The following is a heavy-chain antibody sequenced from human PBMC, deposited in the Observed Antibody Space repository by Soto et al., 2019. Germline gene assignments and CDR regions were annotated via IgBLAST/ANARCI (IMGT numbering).Heavy chain of an antibody. CDR1: GYTFTSYY. CDR2: INPSGGST. J-gene: IGHJ4*02. D-gene: IGHD6-13*01. Sequence: QVQLVQSGAEVKKPGASVKVSCKASGYTFTSYYMHWVRQAPGQGLEWMGIINPSGGSTSYAEKLQGRVTMTRDTSKSTVYMELSSLRSEDTAVYYCARANTGYSSSLDYWGQGSLVTVSS. CDR3: ARANTGYSSSLDY. V-gene: IGHV1-46*03.